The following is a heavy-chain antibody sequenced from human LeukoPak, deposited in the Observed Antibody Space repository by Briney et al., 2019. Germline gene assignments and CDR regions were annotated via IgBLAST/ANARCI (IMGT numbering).Heavy chain of an antibody. Sequence: GASVKVSCKASGYTFTNYYMHWVGQAPGQGLDWMGIINPSDGSTSYAQKFQGRVTMTRDMSTSTVYMELSSLRSEDTAVYYCARDGRITMVRGKDYYYYYMDVWGRGTTVTVSS. D-gene: IGHD3-10*01. CDR3: ARDGRITMVRGKDYYYYYMDV. CDR2: INPSDGST. CDR1: GYTFTNYY. J-gene: IGHJ6*03. V-gene: IGHV1-46*01.